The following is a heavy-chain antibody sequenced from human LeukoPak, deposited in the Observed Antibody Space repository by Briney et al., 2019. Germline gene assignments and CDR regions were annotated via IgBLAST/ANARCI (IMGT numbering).Heavy chain of an antibody. D-gene: IGHD3-10*01. Sequence: PGGSLRLSCAASGFTFSNYWVHWVRQAPGKGLVWVSRINRDGSTTKYADSVKGRFTVSRDNAKNTLNLQMNSLRAEETAVYYCARYKKSGESSEIDYWGQGTLVTVSS. CDR2: INRDGSTT. V-gene: IGHV3-74*03. CDR3: ARYKKSGESSEIDY. J-gene: IGHJ4*02. CDR1: GFTFSNYW.